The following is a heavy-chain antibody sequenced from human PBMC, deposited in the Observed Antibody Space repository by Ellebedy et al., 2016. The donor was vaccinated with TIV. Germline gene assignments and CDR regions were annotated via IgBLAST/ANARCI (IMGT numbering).Heavy chain of an antibody. Sequence: PGGSLRLSCAASGFTLSEFGMTWVRQAPGKGLEWVSHINSRSDTISYADSVKGRFIISIDIAKNSLHLQMNSLRAEDTAVYYCTRDPDGVYDFDYWGQGILVTVSS. CDR1: GFTLSEFG. J-gene: IGHJ4*02. V-gene: IGHV3-48*04. D-gene: IGHD5/OR15-5a*01. CDR2: INSRSDTI. CDR3: TRDPDGVYDFDY.